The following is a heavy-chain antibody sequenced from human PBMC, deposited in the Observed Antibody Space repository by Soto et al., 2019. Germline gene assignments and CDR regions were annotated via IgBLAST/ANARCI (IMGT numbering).Heavy chain of an antibody. CDR1: GYTFTSYG. Sequence: GASVKVSCKASGYTFTSYGISWVRQAPGQWFEWLGWIISYNGIINYAQTFQGRVTMTTDTSSSTAYMELRSLRSDDMAVYYCAREGVAPYYYYGMDIWGQGTPVTVSS. J-gene: IGHJ6*02. CDR2: IISYNGII. D-gene: IGHD5-12*01. V-gene: IGHV1-18*03. CDR3: AREGVAPYYYYGMDI.